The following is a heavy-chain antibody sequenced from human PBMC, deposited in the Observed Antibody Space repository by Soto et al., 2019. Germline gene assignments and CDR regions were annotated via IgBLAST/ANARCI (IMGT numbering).Heavy chain of an antibody. J-gene: IGHJ4*02. CDR1: GFTFSSYS. CDR3: ARDRSSGSPTHFDY. CDR2: ISSSSSYI. V-gene: IGHV3-21*01. D-gene: IGHD6-19*01. Sequence: EVQLVESGGGLVKPGGSLRLSCAASGFTFSSYSMNWVRQAPGKGLEWVSSISSSSSYIYYADSVKGRFTISRDNAKNSRYLQMNSLRAEDTAVYYCARDRSSGSPTHFDYWGQGTLVTVSS.